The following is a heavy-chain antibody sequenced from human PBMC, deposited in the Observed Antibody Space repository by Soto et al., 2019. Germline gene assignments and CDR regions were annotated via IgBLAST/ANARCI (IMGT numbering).Heavy chain of an antibody. CDR3: ARAALPVVSALIV. V-gene: IGHV4-31*03. Sequence: LSLPGTVCGGSISSGGYYWSWIRQHPGKGLEWIGYIYYSGSTYYNPSLKSRVTISVDTSKNQFSLKLSSVTAADTAVYYCARAALPVVSALIVWGQCTTVTVSS. CDR2: IYYSGST. CDR1: GGSISSGGYY. D-gene: IGHD3-22*01. J-gene: IGHJ6*02.